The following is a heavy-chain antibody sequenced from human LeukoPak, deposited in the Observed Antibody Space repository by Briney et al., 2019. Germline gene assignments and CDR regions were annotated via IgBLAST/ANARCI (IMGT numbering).Heavy chain of an antibody. Sequence: ASVKVSCKASGYTFTSYAMHWVRQAPGQRLEWMGWINAGNGNTKYSQEFQGRVTMTRDTSITTAYMELSSLRSDDTAVYFCARDLAYGDPPSGFDPWGQGTLVTVSS. CDR2: INAGNGNT. CDR3: ARDLAYGDPPSGFDP. J-gene: IGHJ5*02. CDR1: GYTFTSYA. D-gene: IGHD4-17*01. V-gene: IGHV1-3*01.